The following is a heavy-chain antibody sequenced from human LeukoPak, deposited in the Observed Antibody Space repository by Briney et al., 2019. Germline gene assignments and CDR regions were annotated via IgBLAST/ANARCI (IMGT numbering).Heavy chain of an antibody. CDR1: GFSFSSYA. CDR2: MTYDGSNK. Sequence: GGSLRLSCAASGFSFSSYAMHWVRQAPDKGLEWVAIMTYDGSNKNYADSVKGRFTISRDNSKNTLYLQMNSLRAEDTAVYYCARELSIVGATTHFDYWGQGTLVTVSS. D-gene: IGHD1-26*01. CDR3: ARELSIVGATTHFDY. V-gene: IGHV3-30-3*01. J-gene: IGHJ4*02.